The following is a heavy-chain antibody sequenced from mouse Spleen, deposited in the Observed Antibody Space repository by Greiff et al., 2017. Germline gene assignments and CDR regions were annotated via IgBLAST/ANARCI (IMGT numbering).Heavy chain of an antibody. V-gene: IGHV1-69*01. CDR2: IDPSDSYT. CDR3: ARGDGYLYWYFDV. Sequence: QVQLQQPGAELVMPGASVKLSCKASGYTFTSYWMHWVKQRPGQGLEWIGEIDPSDSYTNYNQKFKGKATLTVDKSSSTAYMQLSSLTSEDSAVYYCARGDGYLYWYFDVWGAGTTVTVSS. J-gene: IGHJ1*01. D-gene: IGHD2-3*01. CDR1: GYTFTSYW.